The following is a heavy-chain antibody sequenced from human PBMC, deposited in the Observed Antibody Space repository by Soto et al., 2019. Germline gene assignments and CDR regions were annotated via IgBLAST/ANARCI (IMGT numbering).Heavy chain of an antibody. CDR3: AKDYDYVWGSYSYRHLISHFDY. D-gene: IGHD3-16*02. J-gene: IGHJ4*02. V-gene: IGHV3-23*01. CDR1: GFTFSSYA. CDR2: ISGSGGST. Sequence: EVQLLESGGGLVQPGGSLRLSCAASGFTFSSYAMSWVRQAPGKGLEWVSAISGSGGSTYYADSVKGRFTISRDNSKNTLYLQMNSLRAEDTAVYYCAKDYDYVWGSYSYRHLISHFDYWGQGTLVTVSS.